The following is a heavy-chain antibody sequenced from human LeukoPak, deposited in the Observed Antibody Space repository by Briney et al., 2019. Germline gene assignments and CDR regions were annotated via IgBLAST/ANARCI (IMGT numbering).Heavy chain of an antibody. CDR3: ARDGEHRQQLASDY. Sequence: GRSLRLSCAASGFTFSSYGMHWVRQAPGKGLEWVAVIWYDGSNKYYADSVKGRFTISRDNSKNTLYLQMNSLRAEDTAVYYCARDGEHRQQLASDYWGQGTLVTVSS. J-gene: IGHJ4*02. CDR2: IWYDGSNK. V-gene: IGHV3-33*01. CDR1: GFTFSSYG. D-gene: IGHD6-13*01.